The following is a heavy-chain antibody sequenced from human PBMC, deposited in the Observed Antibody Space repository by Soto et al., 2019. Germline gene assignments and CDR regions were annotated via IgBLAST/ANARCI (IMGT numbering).Heavy chain of an antibody. CDR1: GVTFSSYA. V-gene: IGHV1-69*11. CDR3: ARGPYSSSWYDY. CDR2: IIPKIGAA. Sequence: SVKVSGKAYGVTFSSYAISWVRQAPGQGLEWMGRIIPKIGAASNAQKFQGRVTITADESTSTAYMELRSLRSEDTAVYYCARGPYSSSWYDYWGQGTLVTVPQ. J-gene: IGHJ4*02. D-gene: IGHD6-13*01.